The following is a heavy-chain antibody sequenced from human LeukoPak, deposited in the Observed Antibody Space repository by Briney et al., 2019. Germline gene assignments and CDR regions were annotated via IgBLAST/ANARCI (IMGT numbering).Heavy chain of an antibody. D-gene: IGHD5-18*01. CDR2: IKKDGSEK. CDR3: ARSLWPEDY. V-gene: IGHV3-7*01. J-gene: IGHJ4*02. CDR1: GFTFSSYW. Sequence: GGSLRLSCAASGFTFSSYWMSWVRQAPGKGLEWVANIKKDGSEKNYVDSVKGRFTISRDNAKTSLYLQMNSLRAEDTAVYYCARSLWPEDYWGQGTLVTVSS.